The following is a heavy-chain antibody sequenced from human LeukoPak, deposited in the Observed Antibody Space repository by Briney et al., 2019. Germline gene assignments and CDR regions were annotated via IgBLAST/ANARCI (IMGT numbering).Heavy chain of an antibody. CDR2: ISPSGDRT. CDR3: AREGSAFDAFDI. V-gene: IGHV3-64*02. J-gene: IGHJ3*02. Sequence: GGSLRLSCAASGFTFTNHPMHWVRQASGKRLQYVSAISPSGDRTWYTDSVKDRFTISRDNSKNTMYLQMGSLRPEDMGVYYCAREGSAFDAFDIWGQGTMVTVSS. CDR1: GFTFTNHP. D-gene: IGHD2-15*01.